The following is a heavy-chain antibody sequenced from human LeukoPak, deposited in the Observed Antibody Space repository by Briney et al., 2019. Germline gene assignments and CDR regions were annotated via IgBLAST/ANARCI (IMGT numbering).Heavy chain of an antibody. D-gene: IGHD6-19*01. V-gene: IGHV1-69*04. J-gene: IGHJ6*02. CDR1: GGTFSSYA. CDR2: IIPILGIA. Sequence: ASVKVSCKASGGTFSSYAISWVRQAPGQGLEWMGRIIPILGIANYAQKFQGRVTITADKSTSTAYMELSSLRSEDTAVHYCARGGIAVAGTIVYYYYGMDVWGQGTTVTVSS. CDR3: ARGGIAVAGTIVYYYYGMDV.